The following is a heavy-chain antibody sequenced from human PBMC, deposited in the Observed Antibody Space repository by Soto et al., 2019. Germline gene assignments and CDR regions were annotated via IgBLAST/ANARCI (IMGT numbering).Heavy chain of an antibody. CDR3: ARLLRHNYYGMDV. CDR1: GHSISSSSYY. V-gene: IGHV4-39*01. D-gene: IGHD5-12*01. J-gene: IGHJ6*02. Sequence: PSETLSLTCTVSGHSISSSSYYWGWIRQPPGKGLEWIGSIYYSGSTYYNPSLKSRVTISVDTSKNQFSLKLSSVTAADTAVYYCARLLRHNYYGMDVWGQGTTVTVS. CDR2: IYYSGST.